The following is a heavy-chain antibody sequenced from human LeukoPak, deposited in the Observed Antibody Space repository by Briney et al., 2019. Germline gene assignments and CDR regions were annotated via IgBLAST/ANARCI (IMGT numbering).Heavy chain of an antibody. Sequence: GGSLRLSCAASGFTSSTYVMHWVRQAPGKGLEWVAVISYDGNNKYYADSVKGRFTISRDNSKNTLYVQMNNLRAEDTAVYYCAKVDSSGWQNIDYWGQGTLVTVSS. V-gene: IGHV3-30*18. D-gene: IGHD6-19*01. CDR1: GFTSSTYV. CDR3: AKVDSSGWQNIDY. CDR2: ISYDGNNK. J-gene: IGHJ4*02.